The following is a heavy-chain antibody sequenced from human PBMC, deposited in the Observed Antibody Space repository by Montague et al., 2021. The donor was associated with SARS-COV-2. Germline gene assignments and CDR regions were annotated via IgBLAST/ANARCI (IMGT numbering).Heavy chain of an antibody. J-gene: IGHJ4*02. CDR2: MYYSGST. Sequence: SETLSLTCTVSGGFISSYYWSWIRQPPGKGLEWIGYMYYSGSTNYNPSLKSRVTLSVDTSKNQFSLKLSSVTAADTAVYYCARDFDYWGQGTLVTVSS. V-gene: IGHV4-59*13. CDR1: GGFISSYY. CDR3: ARDFDY.